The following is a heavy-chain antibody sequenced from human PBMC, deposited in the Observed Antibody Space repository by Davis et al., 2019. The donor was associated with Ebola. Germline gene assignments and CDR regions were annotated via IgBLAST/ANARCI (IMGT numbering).Heavy chain of an antibody. V-gene: IGHV3-7*03. CDR3: ARANWNYGKDAFDI. CDR2: INQDESEK. J-gene: IGHJ3*02. Sequence: GESLKISCAASGFTFGSYWMNWVRQAPGRGLEWVANINQDESEKYYVDSVEGRFTISRDNAKNSLFLQMNSLRAEDTAVYYCARANWNYGKDAFDIWSQGTKVTVSS. D-gene: IGHD1-7*01. CDR1: GFTFGSYW.